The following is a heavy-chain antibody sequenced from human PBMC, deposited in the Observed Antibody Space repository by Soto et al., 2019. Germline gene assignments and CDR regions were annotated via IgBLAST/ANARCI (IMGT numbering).Heavy chain of an antibody. Sequence: PSETLSLTCTVSGGSISSNSYYWGWIRQPPGKGLEWIGRVYYGVNTYYSPSLKGRVTISVDTSKNQFSLKLTSVTAADTAVYYCARQPVYSTGWQIDYWGQGTLVTVSS. CDR3: ARQPVYSTGWQIDY. CDR2: VYYGVNT. CDR1: GGSISSNSYY. D-gene: IGHD6-19*01. V-gene: IGHV4-39*01. J-gene: IGHJ4*02.